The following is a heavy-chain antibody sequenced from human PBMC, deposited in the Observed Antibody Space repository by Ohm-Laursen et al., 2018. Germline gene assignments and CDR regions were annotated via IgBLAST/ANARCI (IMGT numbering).Heavy chain of an antibody. CDR2: ISWNSGSI. CDR3: ASTSFLYYYYGMDV. Sequence: RSLRLSCAASGFTFDDYAMHWVRQAPGKGLEWVSGISWNSGSIGYADSVKGRFTISRDNSKNTLHLQMNSLRAEDTAVYYCASTSFLYYYYGMDVWGQGTTVTVSS. J-gene: IGHJ6*02. CDR1: GFTFDDYA. D-gene: IGHD2-2*01. V-gene: IGHV3-9*01.